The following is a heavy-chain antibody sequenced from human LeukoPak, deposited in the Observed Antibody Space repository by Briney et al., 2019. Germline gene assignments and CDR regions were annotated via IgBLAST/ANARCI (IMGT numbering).Heavy chain of an antibody. V-gene: IGHV3-30-3*01. CDR2: ISYDGSKT. D-gene: IGHD5-18*01. CDR1: GFTFSSYA. CDR3: AGAPRNTDMVIFILDY. J-gene: IGHJ4*02. Sequence: GGSLRLSCAASGFTFSSYAMHWVRQAPGKGLEWVTVISYDGSKTYYADSVKGRFTISRDNSKNTLNLQMNSLRAEDTAVYYCAGAPRNTDMVIFILDYWGQGTLVTVSS.